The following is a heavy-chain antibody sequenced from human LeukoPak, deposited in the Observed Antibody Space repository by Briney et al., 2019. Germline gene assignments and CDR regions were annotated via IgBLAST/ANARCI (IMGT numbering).Heavy chain of an antibody. V-gene: IGHV4-34*01. CDR3: AGGGSGWYEGYNWFDP. Sequence: SETLSLTCAVYGGSFSGYYWSWIRQPPGKGLEWIGEINHSGSTNYNPSLKSRVTILVDTSKNQFSLKLSSVTAADTAVYYCAGGGSGWYEGYNWFDPWGQGTLVTVSS. CDR2: INHSGST. J-gene: IGHJ5*02. D-gene: IGHD6-19*01. CDR1: GGSFSGYY.